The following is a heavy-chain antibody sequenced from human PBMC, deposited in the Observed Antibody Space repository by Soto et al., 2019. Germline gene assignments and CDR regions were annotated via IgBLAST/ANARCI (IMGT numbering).Heavy chain of an antibody. V-gene: IGHV3-23*01. CDR3: AKELASSWYAEFFQH. D-gene: IGHD6-13*01. CDR1: GFTFSSYA. J-gene: IGHJ1*01. Sequence: EVQLLESGGGLVQPGGSLRLSCAASGFTFSSYAMSWVRQAPGKGLEWVSSISGSGGSTYYADSVKGRFTISRDKSKNTLYLQMDSLRAEDTAVYYCAKELASSWYAEFFQHWGQGTLVTVSS. CDR2: ISGSGGST.